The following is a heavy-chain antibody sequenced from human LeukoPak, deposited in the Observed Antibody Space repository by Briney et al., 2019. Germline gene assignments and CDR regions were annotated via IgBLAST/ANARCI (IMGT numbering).Heavy chain of an antibody. CDR2: IYPGESDT. Sequence: GESLKISCKGSGYSFTTYWIGWVRQMPGKGLELLGVIYPGESDTRYSPSFQGQVTISADRSISTAYLQWSSLKASDTAMYYCAIGTTYFDYWGQGTLVTVSS. D-gene: IGHD1-7*01. CDR1: GYSFTTYW. CDR3: AIGTTYFDY. V-gene: IGHV5-51*01. J-gene: IGHJ4*02.